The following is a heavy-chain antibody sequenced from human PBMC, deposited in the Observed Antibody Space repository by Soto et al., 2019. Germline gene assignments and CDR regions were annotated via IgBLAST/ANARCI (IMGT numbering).Heavy chain of an antibody. V-gene: IGHV3-21*01. J-gene: IGHJ4*02. CDR2: ISSGSSYI. Sequence: PGGSLRLSCAASGFTFSSYTMNWVRQAPGKGLEWVSSISSGSSYIYYADSVKGRFTISRDNAKNSLFLQMNSLRAEDTAAYYCARDILSGGAYPDYWGQGTKVTVSS. CDR3: ARDILSGGAYPDY. D-gene: IGHD3-10*01. CDR1: GFTFSSYT.